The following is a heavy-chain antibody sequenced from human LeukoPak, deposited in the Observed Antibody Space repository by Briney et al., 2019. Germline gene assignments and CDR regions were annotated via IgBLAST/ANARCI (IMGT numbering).Heavy chain of an antibody. J-gene: IGHJ4*02. Sequence: GGSLRLSCAASGFSFSSYTMNWVRQAPGKGLEWVSSISSSSSYIYYADSVKGRFTISRDNAKNSLYLHMSSLRAEDTAVYYCARGYCSGGSCCFLVDYWGQGTLVTVSS. V-gene: IGHV3-21*01. CDR3: ARGYCSGGSCCFLVDY. CDR2: ISSSSSYI. CDR1: GFSFSSYT. D-gene: IGHD2-15*01.